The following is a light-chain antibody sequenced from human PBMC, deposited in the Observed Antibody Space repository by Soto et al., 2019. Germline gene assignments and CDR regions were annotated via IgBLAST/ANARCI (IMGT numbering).Light chain of an antibody. CDR3: QQYCSSPVWS. CDR1: QSVSSSY. J-gene: IGKJ1*01. CDR2: GAS. V-gene: IGKV3-20*01. Sequence: EIVLTQSPGTLSLSPGERATLSCRASQSVSSSYLAWYQQKPGQAPRLLIYGASSRATGIPDRFSVSGSGTDFTLTSSRLETEDFAVYYCQQYCSSPVWSFGQGTKVEIK.